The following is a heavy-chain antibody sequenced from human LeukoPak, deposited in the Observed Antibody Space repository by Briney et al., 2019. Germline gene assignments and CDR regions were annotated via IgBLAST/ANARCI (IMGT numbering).Heavy chain of an antibody. V-gene: IGHV4-31*03. D-gene: IGHD3-3*01. CDR2: INYSGST. Sequence: SETLSLTCIVSGGSISSGGHYWSWIRQHPGKGLEWIGYINYSGSTYYNPSLKSRVTISVDTSQSQFSLRLSSVTAADTAVYYCARDEAIFGAGYYYGMDVWAKGPRSPSP. CDR1: GGSISSGGHY. J-gene: IGHJ6*02. CDR3: ARDEAIFGAGYYYGMDV.